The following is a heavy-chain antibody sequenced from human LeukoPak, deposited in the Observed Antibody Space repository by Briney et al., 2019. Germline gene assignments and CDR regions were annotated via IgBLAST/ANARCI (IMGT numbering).Heavy chain of an antibody. V-gene: IGHV5-51*01. CDR2: IYPGDPNP. CDR1: GYTFNNYW. D-gene: IGHD1-14*01. Sequence: GESLKISCKGSGYTFNNYWIGWVRQMPGKGLEWMGIIYPGDPNPRYSPSFEGQVTISADKSITSVNLQWSSLKASDTAMYYCARSPRREWYFDLWGRGTLVTVSS. CDR3: ARSPRREWYFDL. J-gene: IGHJ2*01.